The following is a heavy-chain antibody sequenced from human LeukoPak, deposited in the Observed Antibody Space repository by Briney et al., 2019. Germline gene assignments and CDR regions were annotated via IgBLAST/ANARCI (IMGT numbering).Heavy chain of an antibody. Sequence: SETLSLTCTVSGGSISSYYWSWIRQPPGKGLEWIGYIYYSGSTNYNPSLKSRVTISVDTSKNQFSLKLSSVTAADTAVYYCTSSDGSGSYLYFDYWGQGTLVTVSS. CDR3: TSSDGSGSYLYFDY. CDR1: GGSISSYY. CDR2: IYYSGST. J-gene: IGHJ4*02. D-gene: IGHD3-10*01. V-gene: IGHV4-59*08.